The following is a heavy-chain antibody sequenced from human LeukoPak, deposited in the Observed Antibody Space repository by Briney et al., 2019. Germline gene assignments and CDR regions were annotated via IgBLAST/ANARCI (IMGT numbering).Heavy chain of an antibody. D-gene: IGHD2-15*01. J-gene: IGHJ4*02. CDR3: AREGCSGGVCYFDY. Sequence: SETLSLTCTVSGGSISYYYWTWIRQPAGKGLEWIGRIDASGNTKYTPSLRSRVTMSIDTSGQQFSLKLSSVTAADTAVYFCAREGCSGGVCYFDYWGRGTLVTVSS. CDR1: GGSISYYY. V-gene: IGHV4-4*07. CDR2: IDASGNT.